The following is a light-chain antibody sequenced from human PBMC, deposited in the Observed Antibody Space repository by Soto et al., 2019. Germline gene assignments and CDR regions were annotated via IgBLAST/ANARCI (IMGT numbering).Light chain of an antibody. CDR2: DAS. CDR3: QQYGDWPGA. V-gene: IGKV3D-15*01. CDR1: QSVGSK. J-gene: IGKJ4*01. Sequence: EIVMTQSPPTLSVSPGERATLSCRASQSVGSKLAWYQQRPGQAPSLLIYDASNRATGIPARFSGSGSGTEFSLTISSLQSEDFAVYSCQQYGDWPGAFGGGTKVEIK.